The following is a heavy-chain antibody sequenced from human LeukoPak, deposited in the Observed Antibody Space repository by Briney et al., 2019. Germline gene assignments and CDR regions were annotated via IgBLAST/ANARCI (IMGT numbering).Heavy chain of an antibody. Sequence: GGSLRLSCAASGFTFSSYWMNWVRQAPGKGLEWVSSISSSSSYIYYADSVKGRFTISRDNAKNSLYLQMNSLRAEDTAVYYCARSSYSSSWYTQSFLSDYYMDVWGKGTTVTVSS. CDR2: ISSSSSYI. D-gene: IGHD6-13*01. CDR3: ARSSYSSSWYTQSFLSDYYMDV. CDR1: GFTFSSYW. J-gene: IGHJ6*03. V-gene: IGHV3-21*01.